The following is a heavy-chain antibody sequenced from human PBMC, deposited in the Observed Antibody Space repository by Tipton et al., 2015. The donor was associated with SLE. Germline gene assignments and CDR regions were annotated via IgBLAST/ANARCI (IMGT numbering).Heavy chain of an antibody. Sequence: TLSLTCTVSGGSISSSSYYWGWIRQPPGKGLEWIGSIYYSGSTYYNPSLKSRFTISVDTSKNQFSLKLSSVTAADTAVYYCARRNGYSSGWVDYWGQGTLVTVSS. V-gene: IGHV4-39*07. CDR1: GGSISSSSYY. J-gene: IGHJ4*02. CDR3: ARRNGYSSGWVDY. CDR2: IYYSGST. D-gene: IGHD6-19*01.